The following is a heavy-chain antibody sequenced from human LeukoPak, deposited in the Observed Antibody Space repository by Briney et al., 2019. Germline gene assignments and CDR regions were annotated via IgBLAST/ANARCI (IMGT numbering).Heavy chain of an antibody. Sequence: PGGSLRLSCAASGFTFSSYDVSWVRQAPGKGLEWVANIKRDGSEKYYVDSVKGRFTISRDNAKNSLYLQMNSLGAEDTAVYYCARGGTELVIPTYWGQGILVTVSS. J-gene: IGHJ4*02. CDR2: IKRDGSEK. CDR3: ARGGTELVIPTY. D-gene: IGHD3-22*01. CDR1: GFTFSSYD. V-gene: IGHV3-7*01.